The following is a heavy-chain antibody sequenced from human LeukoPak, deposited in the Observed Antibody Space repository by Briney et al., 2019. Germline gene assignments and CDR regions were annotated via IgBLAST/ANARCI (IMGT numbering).Heavy chain of an antibody. D-gene: IGHD1-1*01. Sequence: SVTVSCKASGGTFSSYAIRWVRQAPGQGLEWMGGIIPIFGTANYAQKFQGRVTITADESTSTAYMELSSLRSEDTAVYYCAREGDQLERRAHYYYGMDVWGKGTTVTVSS. CDR3: AREGDQLERRAHYYYGMDV. V-gene: IGHV1-69*01. CDR2: IIPIFGTA. CDR1: GGTFSSYA. J-gene: IGHJ6*04.